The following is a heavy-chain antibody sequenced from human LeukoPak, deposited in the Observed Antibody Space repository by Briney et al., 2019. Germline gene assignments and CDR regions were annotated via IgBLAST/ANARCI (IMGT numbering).Heavy chain of an antibody. J-gene: IGHJ4*02. CDR2: IKPDGSEK. CDR1: GFTFSGSW. V-gene: IGHV3-7*01. CDR3: ARATSWSH. D-gene: IGHD2-2*01. Sequence: GGSLRLSCAASGFTFSGSWMSWIRQAPGKGLEWVANIKPDGSEKYYVDSVKGRFTISRDNAKNSLYLQMNSLRAEDTAVYYCARATSWSHWGQGTLVTVSS.